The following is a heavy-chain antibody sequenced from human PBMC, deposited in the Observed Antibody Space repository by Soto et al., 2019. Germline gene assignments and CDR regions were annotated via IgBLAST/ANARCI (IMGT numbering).Heavy chain of an antibody. D-gene: IGHD6-13*01. Sequence: GASVKLAWKASGGTFSSYAISLVRHAPGQGLEWMGIINPSGGSTSYAQKFQGRVTMTRDTSTSTVYMELSSLRSEDTAVYYCATAAGTHDAFDIWGQGTMVTVSS. CDR3: ATAAGTHDAFDI. V-gene: IGHV1-46*03. CDR1: GGTFSSYA. J-gene: IGHJ3*02. CDR2: INPSGGST.